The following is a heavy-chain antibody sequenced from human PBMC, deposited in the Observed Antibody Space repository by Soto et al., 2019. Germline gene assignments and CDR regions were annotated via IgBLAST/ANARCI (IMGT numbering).Heavy chain of an antibody. J-gene: IGHJ5*02. Sequence: QDQVVESGGGVVQPGRSLRLSCAASGFTFSTHAMDWVRHAPGRWLEWVAINSYDGTTKDYADSVEGRFTISRDNSTIAVYLQMNSLRYEDTAIYYCARDWRTAGTTGWFDPWGQGTLVTVSS. V-gene: IGHV3-30-3*01. D-gene: IGHD6-13*01. CDR3: ARDWRTAGTTGWFDP. CDR1: GFTFSTHA. CDR2: NSYDGTTK.